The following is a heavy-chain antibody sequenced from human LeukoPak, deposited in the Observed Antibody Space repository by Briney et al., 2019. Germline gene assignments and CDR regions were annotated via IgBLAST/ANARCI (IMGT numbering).Heavy chain of an antibody. CDR3: ARGRYGSGSYSLFDY. D-gene: IGHD3-10*01. CDR2: ISAYNGNT. CDR1: GYTFTSYG. V-gene: IGHV1-18*01. Sequence: ASVKVSCKASGYTFTSYGISWVRQAPGQGLEWMGWISAYNGNTNYAQKLQGRVTMTTDTSTSTAYMELRSLRSDDTAVYYCARGRYGSGSYSLFDYWGQGTLVTVSS. J-gene: IGHJ4*02.